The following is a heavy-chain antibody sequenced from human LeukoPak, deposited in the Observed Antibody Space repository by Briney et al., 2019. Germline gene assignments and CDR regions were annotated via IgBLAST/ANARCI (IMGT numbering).Heavy chain of an antibody. CDR3: ARDPWNKHIVVVTATPYYYYGMDV. D-gene: IGHD2-21*02. CDR2: ISYDGSNK. J-gene: IGHJ6*02. CDR1: GFTFSSYA. V-gene: IGHV3-30-3*01. Sequence: PGGSLRLSCAASGFTFSSYAMHWVRQAPGKGLEWVAVISYDGSNKYYADSVKGRFTISRDNSKNTLYLQMNSLRAEDTAVYYCARDPWNKHIVVVTATPYYYYGMDVWGQGTTVTVSS.